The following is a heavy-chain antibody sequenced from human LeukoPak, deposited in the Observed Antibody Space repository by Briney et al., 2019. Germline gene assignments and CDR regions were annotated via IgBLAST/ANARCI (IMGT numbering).Heavy chain of an antibody. J-gene: IGHJ4*02. Sequence: PGGSLRLSCAASGFTFSRSSMSWVRQAPGKGLEWVSSNSTTSYIYYAYSVKRRFTISRDNNKTSLYQQMNSLRAEDTAVYYCARVGSSGVYFFDYWGPGALITVSS. CDR3: ARVGSSGVYFFDY. V-gene: IGHV3-21*01. CDR2: NSTTSYI. CDR1: GFTFSRSS. D-gene: IGHD6-6*01.